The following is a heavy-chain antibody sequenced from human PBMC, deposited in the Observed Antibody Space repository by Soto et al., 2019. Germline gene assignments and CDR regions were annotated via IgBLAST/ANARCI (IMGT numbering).Heavy chain of an antibody. CDR1: XXTFSTYA. CDR3: AKGEAIVTAVDAFDI. CDR2: IIPIFGRT. D-gene: IGHD2-21*02. V-gene: IGHV1-69*06. Sequence: VQSGAEVKKPXXSVQVSXXXXXXTFSTYAIXXXXXXXAPGIEWMGGIIPIFGRTTYAQKFQGRVTINADKSTTTAYMELSGLRSEDTAVYYCAKGEAIVTAVDAFDIWGQGTMVTVSS. J-gene: IGHJ3*02.